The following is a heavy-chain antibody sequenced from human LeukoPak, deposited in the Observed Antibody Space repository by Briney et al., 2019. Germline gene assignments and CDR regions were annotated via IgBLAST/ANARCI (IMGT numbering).Heavy chain of an antibody. D-gene: IGHD6-19*01. CDR3: ARESIAVADNYYYYGMDV. Sequence: SVKVSCKASGGTFSSYAISWVRQAPGQGLEWMGGIIPIFGTANYAQKFQGRVTITADESTSTAYMELSSLRSEDTAVYYCARESIAVADNYYYYGMDVRGQGTTVTVSS. J-gene: IGHJ6*02. CDR1: GGTFSSYA. V-gene: IGHV1-69*13. CDR2: IIPIFGTA.